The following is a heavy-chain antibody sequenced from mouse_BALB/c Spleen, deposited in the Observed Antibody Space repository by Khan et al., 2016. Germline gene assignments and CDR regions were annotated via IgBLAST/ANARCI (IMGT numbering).Heavy chain of an antibody. J-gene: IGHJ2*01. CDR2: SLHGSGST. Sequence: QGQLKQSGAELMKPGASVKISCKATGYTFSSYWIEWVKKRPGHGIEWIGESLHGSGSTNYNEKFRGKATFNADKYAKTAYRQLRSLRSEDSAVHYCARPYRRRYFDYWGQGTTLTVSS. CDR1: GYTFSSYW. CDR3: ARPYRRRYFDY. V-gene: IGHV1-9*01.